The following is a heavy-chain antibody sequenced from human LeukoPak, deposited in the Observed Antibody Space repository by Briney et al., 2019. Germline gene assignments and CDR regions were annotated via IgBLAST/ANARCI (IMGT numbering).Heavy chain of an antibody. V-gene: IGHV3-7*01. Sequence: PGGSRRLSCAASGFTFSSYWMSWVRQAPGKGLECVSNIKQDGSEKYYVDSVKGRFTISRDNAKNSLYLQRNSLRAEDTAVYSCASQSSGGFFEDYWGQGTLVTVSS. CDR1: GFTFSSYW. J-gene: IGHJ4*02. D-gene: IGHD3-3*01. CDR3: ASQSSGGFFEDY. CDR2: IKQDGSEK.